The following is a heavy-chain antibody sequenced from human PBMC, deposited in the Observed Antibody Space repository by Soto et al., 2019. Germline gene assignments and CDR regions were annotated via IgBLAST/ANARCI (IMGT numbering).Heavy chain of an antibody. CDR1: GGSFSGYY. Sequence: PSETLSLTCAVYGGSFSGYYWSWIRQPPGKGLEWIGEINHSGSTNYNPSLKSRVTISVDTSKNQCSLKLSSVTASDTAVYYCARGAPFGESPTDFDYWGQGTLVTVSS. V-gene: IGHV4-34*01. CDR3: ARGAPFGESPTDFDY. D-gene: IGHD3-10*01. CDR2: INHSGST. J-gene: IGHJ4*02.